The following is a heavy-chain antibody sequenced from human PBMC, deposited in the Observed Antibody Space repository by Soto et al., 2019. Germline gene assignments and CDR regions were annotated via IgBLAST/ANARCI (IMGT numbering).Heavy chain of an antibody. D-gene: IGHD1-26*01. V-gene: IGHV4-34*01. CDR3: ARHHVRGRTIAGAAEF. Sequence: QVQLQQWGAGLLKPSETLSLSCAVYGGSLSGYYWSWIRQPPGQALEWIGELNHSGNTNYNPSLKSRVTISIDTSKTQLFLNLSAVTAADTAMYYCARHHVRGRTIAGAAEFWGQGTLVTVSS. CDR2: LNHSGNT. J-gene: IGHJ4*02. CDR1: GGSLSGYY.